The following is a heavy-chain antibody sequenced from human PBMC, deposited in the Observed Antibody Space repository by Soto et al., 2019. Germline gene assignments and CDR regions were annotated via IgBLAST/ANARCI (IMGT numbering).Heavy chain of an antibody. V-gene: IGHV1-18*01. CDR2: ISAYNGNA. CDR1: GYTFFNYG. D-gene: IGHD6-19*01. Sequence: ASVKVSCKASGYTFFNYGFSWVRQAPGQGLEWMGWISAYNGNANYAQKFRGRVTMTTDTSTSTTYMDLRSLRSDDTAVYYCARDHITVAGELDYWGQGTLVTVSS. CDR3: ARDHITVAGELDY. J-gene: IGHJ4*02.